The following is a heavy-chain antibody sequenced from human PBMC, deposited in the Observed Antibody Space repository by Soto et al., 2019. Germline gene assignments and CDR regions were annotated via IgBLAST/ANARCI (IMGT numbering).Heavy chain of an antibody. J-gene: IGHJ4*02. Sequence: ASVKVSGKASGYTFTAYYIHWVRQAPGQGLEWVALINPNTGDTNSAQRFQGRVTMTRDTSISTAYLELSTLTSDDTAVYYCARDGHRSGDFWGQGTLVTVSS. CDR2: INPNTGDT. D-gene: IGHD1-26*01. CDR1: GYTFTAYY. V-gene: IGHV1-2*02. CDR3: ARDGHRSGDF.